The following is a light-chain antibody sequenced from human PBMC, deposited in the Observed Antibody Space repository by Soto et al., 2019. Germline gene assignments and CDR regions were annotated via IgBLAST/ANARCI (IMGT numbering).Light chain of an antibody. CDR3: QYFGSSSWT. J-gene: IGKJ1*01. CDR2: GAS. CDR1: QSVSSSS. V-gene: IGKV3-20*01. Sequence: EVVLTQSPGTLSLSPGERATLSCRASQSVSSSSLAWYQRKPGQAPRLLIYGASSRATGIPDRFSGSGSGTDFTLTVNRLEPEDFAVYYCQYFGSSSWTFGQGTKVEI.